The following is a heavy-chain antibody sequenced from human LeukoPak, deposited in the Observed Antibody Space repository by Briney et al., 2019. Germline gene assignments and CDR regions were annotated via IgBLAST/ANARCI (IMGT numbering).Heavy chain of an antibody. CDR1: GFTFSSYW. CDR2: IKQDGSEK. Sequence: GGSVTLSCVASGFTFSSYWMSWVRQAPGKGLEWVANIKQDGSEKYYVDSVKGRFTISRDNAKNSLYLQMSSLRAEDTAVYYCERSQLGAFDVWGQGTVVTVSS. CDR3: ERSQLGAFDV. J-gene: IGHJ3*01. V-gene: IGHV3-7*04. D-gene: IGHD2-2*01.